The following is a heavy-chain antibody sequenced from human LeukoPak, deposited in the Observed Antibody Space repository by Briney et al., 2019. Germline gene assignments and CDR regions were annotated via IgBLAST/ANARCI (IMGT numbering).Heavy chain of an antibody. CDR1: GITFSNYW. V-gene: IGHV3-74*01. CDR2: INSDGSRK. Sequence: GGSLRLSCAASGITFSNYWMHWVRQAPGKGLEWVSRINSDGSRKSYADSVKGRFTISRDNAKNTLYLQMNSLRVEDTAVYYCASSPVITRDWGQGTLVTVSS. J-gene: IGHJ4*02. CDR3: ASSPVITRD. D-gene: IGHD3-22*01.